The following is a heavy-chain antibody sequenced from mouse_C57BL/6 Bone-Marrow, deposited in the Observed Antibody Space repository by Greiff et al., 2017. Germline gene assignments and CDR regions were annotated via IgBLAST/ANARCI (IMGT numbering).Heavy chain of an antibody. D-gene: IGHD6-1*01. CDR3: ARWASYYYYAMDY. Sequence: EVQLQQSGPVLVKPGASVKMSCKASGYTFTDYYMNWVKQSHGKSLEWIGVINPYNGGTSYNQKFKGKATLTVDKSSSTAYMELNSLTSEDSAFYYCARWASYYYYAMDYWGQGTSVTVSS. V-gene: IGHV1-19*01. CDR1: GYTFTDYY. CDR2: INPYNGGT. J-gene: IGHJ4*01.